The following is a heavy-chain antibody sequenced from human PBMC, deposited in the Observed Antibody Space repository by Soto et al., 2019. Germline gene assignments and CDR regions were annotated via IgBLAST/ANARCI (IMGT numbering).Heavy chain of an antibody. CDR2: INSDGSST. CDR1: GFTFSSYW. Sequence: GSLRLSCAASGFTFSSYWMHWVRQAPGKGLVWVSRINSDGSSTSYADSVKGRFTISRDNAKNTLYLQMYSLRAEDTAVYYCARDRGSSWPFDYWGQGTLVTVSS. V-gene: IGHV3-74*01. CDR3: ARDRGSSWPFDY. D-gene: IGHD6-13*01. J-gene: IGHJ4*02.